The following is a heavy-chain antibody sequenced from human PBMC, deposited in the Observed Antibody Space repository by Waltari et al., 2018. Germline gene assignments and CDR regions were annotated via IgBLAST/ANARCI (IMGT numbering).Heavy chain of an antibody. J-gene: IGHJ4*02. CDR1: GFTFTNHW. CDR3: ARGVTTVEY. D-gene: IGHD2-21*02. V-gene: IGHV3-7*04. Sequence: EVQLVESGGGLVQPGGSLRLSCSGSGFTFTNHWMSWVRQAPGKGPEWVASIKQDGSEKYYVDSMKGRVTISRDNAKNSLSLQMDSLRAEDTAVYFCARGVTTVEYWGQGTLVTVS. CDR2: IKQDGSEK.